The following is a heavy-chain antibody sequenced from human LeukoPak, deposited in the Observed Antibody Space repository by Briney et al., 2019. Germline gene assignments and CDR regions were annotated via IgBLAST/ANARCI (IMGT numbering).Heavy chain of an antibody. CDR1: GFTVSSNY. CDR2: ISGSGGST. J-gene: IGHJ4*02. V-gene: IGHV3-23*01. CDR3: AKGVEMATIPEFDY. Sequence: GGSLRLSCAASGFTVSSNYMSLVRQAPGKGLEWVSAISGSGGSTYYADSVKGRFTISRDNSKNTLYLQMNSLRAEDTAVYYCAKGVEMATIPEFDYWGQGTLVTVSS. D-gene: IGHD5-24*01.